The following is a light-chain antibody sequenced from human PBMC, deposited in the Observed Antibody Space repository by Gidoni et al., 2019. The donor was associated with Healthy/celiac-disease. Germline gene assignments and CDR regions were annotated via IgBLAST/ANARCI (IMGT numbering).Light chain of an antibody. CDR1: QSVSSY. CDR3: QQCDNWPGT. Sequence: IVLTQSPATLSLSPGERATLTCRASQSVSSYLDWYQQKPGQAPKLLIYDASNWATGIPARFSGSGSGTDFTLTISSLEPEDFAVYYCQQCDNWPGTFGQGTKVEIK. V-gene: IGKV3-11*01. CDR2: DAS. J-gene: IGKJ1*01.